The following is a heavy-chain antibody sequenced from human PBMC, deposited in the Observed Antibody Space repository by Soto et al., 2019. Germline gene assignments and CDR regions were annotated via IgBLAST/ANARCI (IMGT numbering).Heavy chain of an antibody. CDR1: GASISSGDYY. V-gene: IGHV4-30-4*01. CDR3: ARASYDSSTYYLDY. J-gene: IGHJ4*02. D-gene: IGHD3-22*01. CDR2: IYYSGST. Sequence: QVQLQESGPGLVKPSQTLSLTCTVSGASISSGDYYWTWIRQPPGKGLEWIGSIYYSGSTYYNPSLKSRVTISVDTSTNQFSLKLSSVTAADTAVYYCARASYDSSTYYLDYWGQGTLVTVSS.